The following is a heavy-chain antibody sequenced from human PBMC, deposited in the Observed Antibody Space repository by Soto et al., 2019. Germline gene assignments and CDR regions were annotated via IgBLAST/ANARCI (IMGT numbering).Heavy chain of an antibody. CDR3: ARDSQALDAFDI. J-gene: IGHJ3*02. V-gene: IGHV3-30-3*01. CDR2: ISYDGSNK. D-gene: IGHD6-6*01. Sequence: GGSLRLSCAASGFTFSSYAMHWGRQAPGKGLEWVAVISYDGSNKYYADSVKGRFTISRDNSKNTLYLQMNSLRAEDTAVYYCARDSQALDAFDIWGQGTMVTVSS. CDR1: GFTFSSYA.